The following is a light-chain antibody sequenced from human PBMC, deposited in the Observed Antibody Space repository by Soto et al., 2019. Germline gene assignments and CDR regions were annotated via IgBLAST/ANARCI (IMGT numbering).Light chain of an antibody. Sequence: EIVMTQSPATLSVSTGERATLSCRASQSVSSNLAWYQQKPGQGPRLLIYGASTRATGIPARFSGSGSGTDFTLTISSLQSEDFAVYYCQQYNIWPRAFGQGTKVDIK. CDR1: QSVSSN. CDR3: QQYNIWPRA. CDR2: GAS. V-gene: IGKV3-15*01. J-gene: IGKJ1*01.